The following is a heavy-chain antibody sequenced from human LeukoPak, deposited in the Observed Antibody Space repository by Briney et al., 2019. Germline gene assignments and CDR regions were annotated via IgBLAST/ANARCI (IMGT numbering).Heavy chain of an antibody. Sequence: PGGSLRLSCAASGFIFSTYSMNWVRQAPGKGLEWVSYISSSSSTIYYADSVKGRFTISRDNAKNSLYLQMNSLRVEDTAVYYCAREDSGVRFFDWLAGVYYFDYWGQGTLVTVSS. J-gene: IGHJ4*02. V-gene: IGHV3-48*01. CDR1: GFIFSTYS. CDR3: AREDSGVRFFDWLAGVYYFDY. D-gene: IGHD3-9*01. CDR2: ISSSSSTI.